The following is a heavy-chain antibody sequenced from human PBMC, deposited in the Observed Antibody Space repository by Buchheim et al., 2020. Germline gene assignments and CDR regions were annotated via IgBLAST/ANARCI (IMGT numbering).Heavy chain of an antibody. D-gene: IGHD7-27*01. CDR3: AKEHWGPEY. Sequence: EVQLVESGGGLVQPGGSLRLSCAASGFTFSDYWITWVRQAPGKGLEWVANIKSDGSVENYVDSVKGRFTISRDNTKNLVYLQMNSLRAEDTAVYYCAKEHWGPEYWGQGT. CDR1: GFTFSDYW. CDR2: IKSDGSVE. V-gene: IGHV3-7*01. J-gene: IGHJ4*02.